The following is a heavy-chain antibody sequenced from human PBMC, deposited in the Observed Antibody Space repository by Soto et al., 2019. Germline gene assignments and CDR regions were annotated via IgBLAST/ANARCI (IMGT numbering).Heavy chain of an antibody. CDR1: GGSISRGGYY. V-gene: IGHV4-31*01. J-gene: IGHJ3*02. CDR2: IYNSRTT. D-gene: IGHD3-22*01. Sequence: SQTLSLTCTVSGGSISRGGYYWSWIREHPWNGREGIGYIYNSRTTYYNPSAKSPVTISVHTSKNQFSLKLSAVTAPDTAAYYCAGHYYDRSGYCSINAFDIWGQGTLVTVSS. CDR3: AGHYYDRSGYCSINAFDI.